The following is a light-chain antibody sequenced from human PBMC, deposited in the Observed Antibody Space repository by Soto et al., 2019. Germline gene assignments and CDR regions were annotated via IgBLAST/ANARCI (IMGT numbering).Light chain of an antibody. CDR1: QSVSDSY. J-gene: IGKJ3*01. CDR2: AS. V-gene: IGKV3-20*01. CDR3: RHYGTSAL. Sequence: SVLTQSPGTLSLSPGERATLSCRASQSVSDSYLAWYQQKPGQAPRLLIYASGRATGIPDRFSGSGSGTDFTLTISSLEPEDFAVYYCRHYGTSALFGPGTKVDIK.